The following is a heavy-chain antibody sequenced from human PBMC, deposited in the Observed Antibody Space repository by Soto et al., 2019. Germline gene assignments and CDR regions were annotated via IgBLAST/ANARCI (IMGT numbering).Heavy chain of an antibody. CDR3: ASITMVRREVDV. J-gene: IGHJ6*01. CDR1: GGTFSSYT. CDR2: IIPILGIA. D-gene: IGHD3-10*01. Sequence: QVQLVQSGAEVKKPGSSVKVSCKASGGTFSSYTISWVRQAPGQGLEWMGRIIPILGIANYAQKFQGRVPITADKSTNTAYKELRSLSCEDTAVYYCASITMVRREVDVWGQGTTVTVSS. V-gene: IGHV1-69*02.